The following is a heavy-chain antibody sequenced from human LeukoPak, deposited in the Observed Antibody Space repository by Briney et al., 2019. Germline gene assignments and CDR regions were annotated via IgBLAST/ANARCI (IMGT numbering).Heavy chain of an antibody. CDR3: ASYRSSWRYYFDY. D-gene: IGHD6-13*01. CDR2: IIPIFGTA. Sequence: ASVKVSCKASGGTFSSYAISWVRQAPGQGLEWMGGIIPIFGTANYAQKFQGRVTITTDESTSTAYMELSSLRSEDTAVYYCASYRSSWRYYFDYWGQGTLVTVSS. J-gene: IGHJ4*02. CDR1: GGTFSSYA. V-gene: IGHV1-69*05.